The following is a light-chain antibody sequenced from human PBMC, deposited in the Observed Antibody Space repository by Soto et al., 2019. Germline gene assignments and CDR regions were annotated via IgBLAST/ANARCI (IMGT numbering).Light chain of an antibody. J-gene: IGLJ1*01. Sequence: QSVLTQPRSVSGSPGQSVTISCTGTSSDVGGYNYVSWYQQHPGKAPKLMIYDVSKRPSGVPDRFSGSKSGNTASLTISGLQAEDEADYYCCSHAGSYSYVFGTGTKVTVL. CDR2: DVS. CDR3: CSHAGSYSYV. V-gene: IGLV2-11*01. CDR1: SSDVGGYNY.